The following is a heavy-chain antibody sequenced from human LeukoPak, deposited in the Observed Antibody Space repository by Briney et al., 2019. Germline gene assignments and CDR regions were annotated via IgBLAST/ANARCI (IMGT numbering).Heavy chain of an antibody. V-gene: IGHV1-18*01. Sequence: ASVKVSCKASGYTFTSYGISWVRQAPGQGLEWMGWISAYNGNTNYAQKLQGRVTMTTDTSTSTAYMELRSLRSDDTAVYYCARGPYYYDSSGLRYWGQGTLVTVSS. CDR1: GYTFTSYG. J-gene: IGHJ4*02. D-gene: IGHD3-22*01. CDR2: ISAYNGNT. CDR3: ARGPYYYDSSGLRY.